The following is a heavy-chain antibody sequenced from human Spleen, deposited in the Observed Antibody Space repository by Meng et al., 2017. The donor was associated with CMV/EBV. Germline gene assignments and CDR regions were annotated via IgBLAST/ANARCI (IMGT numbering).Heavy chain of an antibody. V-gene: IGHV3-21*01. CDR2: ISSSSSYI. D-gene: IGHD3-9*01. CDR3: AREYYDIMTGYYRYFDS. CDR1: GFTFSSYS. Sequence: GESLKISCAASGFTFSSYSMNWVRQAPGKGLEWVSSISSSSSYIYYADSVKGRFTISRDNAKNSLYLQMNTLRDEDTAVYYCAREYYDIMTGYYRYFDSWGQGTLVTVSS. J-gene: IGHJ4*02.